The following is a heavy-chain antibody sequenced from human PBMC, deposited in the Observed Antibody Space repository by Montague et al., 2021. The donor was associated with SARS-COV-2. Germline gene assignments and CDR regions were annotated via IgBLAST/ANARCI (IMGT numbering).Heavy chain of an antibody. D-gene: IGHD2-15*01. Sequence: SETLSLTCAVYGGSFSGYYWSWIRQPPGKGLEWIGEINHSGSTNYNPSLKSRVTISVDTSKNQFSLKLSSVTAADTAVYYCARGSVDIVVVVADTPPYFDVWGQGTLVTVSS. CDR3: ARGSVDIVVVVADTPPYFDV. CDR2: INHSGST. J-gene: IGHJ4*01. CDR1: GGSFSGYY. V-gene: IGHV4-34*01.